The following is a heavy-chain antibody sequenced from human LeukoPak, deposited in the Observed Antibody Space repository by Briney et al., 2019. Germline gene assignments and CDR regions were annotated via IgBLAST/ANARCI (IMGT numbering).Heavy chain of an antibody. D-gene: IGHD2-2*01. Sequence: PSETLSLTCTVSGGSISSSSYYWGWIRQPPGKGLEWIGSIYYSGSTYYNPSLKSRVTISVDTSKNQFSLKLSSVTAADTAVCYCAGFVVVPAAKGYYYYYYMDVWGKGTTVTVSS. V-gene: IGHV4-39*07. CDR2: IYYSGST. J-gene: IGHJ6*03. CDR1: GGSISSSSYY. CDR3: AGFVVVPAAKGYYYYYYMDV.